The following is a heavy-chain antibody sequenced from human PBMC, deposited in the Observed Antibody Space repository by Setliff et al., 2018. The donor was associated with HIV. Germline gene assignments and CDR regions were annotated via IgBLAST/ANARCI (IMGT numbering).Heavy chain of an antibody. CDR2: IRCDGSNK. J-gene: IGHJ3*02. V-gene: IGHV3-30*02. CDR3: ANGYSYGYGAFDI. D-gene: IGHD5-18*01. Sequence: GGSLRLSCAASGFTFSSYGMHWVRQAPGKGLEWVAFIRCDGSNKYYADSVKGRFTISRDNSKNTLYLQMSSLRAEDTAVYYCANGYSYGYGAFDIWGQGTMVTVSS. CDR1: GFTFSSYG.